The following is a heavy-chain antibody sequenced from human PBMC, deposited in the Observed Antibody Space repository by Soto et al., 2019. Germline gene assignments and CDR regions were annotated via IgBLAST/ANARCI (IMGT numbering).Heavy chain of an antibody. J-gene: IGHJ4*02. D-gene: IGHD4-17*01. CDR3: ARDWETTVTTQPDY. V-gene: IGHV1-18*01. Sequence: QVQLVQSGAEVKKPGASVKVSCKASGYTFTSYGISWVRQAPGQGLEWMGWISAYNGNTNYAQKLQGRVTMTTDTAXSTAYMERRSLRSDDTAVYYCARDWETTVTTQPDYWGQGTLVTVSS. CDR1: GYTFTSYG. CDR2: ISAYNGNT.